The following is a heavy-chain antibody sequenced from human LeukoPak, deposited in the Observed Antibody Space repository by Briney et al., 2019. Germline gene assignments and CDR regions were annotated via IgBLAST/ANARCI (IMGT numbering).Heavy chain of an antibody. CDR3: ARVSNACFDP. CDR2: IYSSGSN. J-gene: IGHJ5*02. Sequence: SETLSLTCTVSGGSLSSSYWSWVRQPAGKGLEWIGRIYSSGSNNYNPSLKSRVTISVDKSKNKFSLKLSSVTAADTVVYFGARVSNACFDPWGQGTLVAVSS. V-gene: IGHV4-4*07. CDR1: GGSLSSSY.